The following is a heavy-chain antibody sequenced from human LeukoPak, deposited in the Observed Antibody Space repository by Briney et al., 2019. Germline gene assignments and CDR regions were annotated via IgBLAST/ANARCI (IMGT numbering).Heavy chain of an antibody. CDR1: GLTFSGQW. V-gene: IGHV3-30-3*01. Sequence: GGSLRLSCVASGLTFSGQWMSWVRQAPGKGLEWVAVISYDGSNKYYADSVKGRFTISRDNSKNTLYLQMNSLRAEDTAVYYCARENGGSDYWGQGTLVTVSS. J-gene: IGHJ4*02. D-gene: IGHD4-23*01. CDR2: ISYDGSNK. CDR3: ARENGGSDY.